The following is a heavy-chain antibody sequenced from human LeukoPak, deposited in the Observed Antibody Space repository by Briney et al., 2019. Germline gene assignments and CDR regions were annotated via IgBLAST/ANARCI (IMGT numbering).Heavy chain of an antibody. CDR1: GFTFSSYS. Sequence: KTGGSPRLSCAASGFTFSSYSMNWVRQAPGKGLEWVSSISSSSSYIYYADSVKGRFTISRDNAKNSLHLQMNSLRAEDTAVYYCARHGVYYGMDVWGQGTTVTVSS. CDR3: ARHGVYYGMDV. D-gene: IGHD3-10*01. V-gene: IGHV3-21*01. CDR2: ISSSSSYI. J-gene: IGHJ6*02.